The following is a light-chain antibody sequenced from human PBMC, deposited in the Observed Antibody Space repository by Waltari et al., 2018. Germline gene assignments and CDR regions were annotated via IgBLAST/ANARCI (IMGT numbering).Light chain of an antibody. CDR1: QSISSY. CDR2: AAS. V-gene: IGKV1-39*01. CDR3: QQSYSTPHS. J-gene: IGKJ2*03. Sequence: DIQMNQSPSSLYASVGDRVTNTCRASQSISSYLNWYPQKPGKAPKLLIYAASSLQSGVPSRFSGSGSGTDFTLTISSLQPEDFATYYCQQSYSTPHSFGQGTKLEIK.